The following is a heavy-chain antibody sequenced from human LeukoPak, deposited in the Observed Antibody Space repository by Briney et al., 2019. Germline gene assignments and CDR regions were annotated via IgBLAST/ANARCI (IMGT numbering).Heavy chain of an antibody. CDR3: ARDATRGGDNDY. CDR2: INEDGSYK. CDR1: GFTFTSYW. D-gene: IGHD2-21*02. V-gene: IGHV3-7*01. J-gene: IGHJ4*02. Sequence: PGGSLRLSCAVSGFTFTSYWMSWVRQAPGKGLEWVANINEDGSYKFHADSVKGRLTISRGNSKNSLYLQMSSLRADDTAVYYCARDATRGGDNDYWGQGTRVIVSS.